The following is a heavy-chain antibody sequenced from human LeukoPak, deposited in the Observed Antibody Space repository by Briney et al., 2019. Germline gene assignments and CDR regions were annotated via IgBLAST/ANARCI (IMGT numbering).Heavy chain of an antibody. Sequence: GGSLRLSCAASGFTFSSYAMHWVRQAPGKGLEWVAIISYDGSNKYYADSVKGRFTIARDNSKNTLYLQMDSLRVADTALYFCARENIFDFWGQGTLVTVSS. D-gene: IGHD2/OR15-2a*01. J-gene: IGHJ4*01. CDR1: GFTFSSYA. CDR2: ISYDGSNK. V-gene: IGHV3-30*04. CDR3: ARENIFDF.